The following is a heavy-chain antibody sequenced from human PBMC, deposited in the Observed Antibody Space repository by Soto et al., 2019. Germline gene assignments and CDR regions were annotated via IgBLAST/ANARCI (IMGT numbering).Heavy chain of an antibody. CDR2: ISDDGNNK. Sequence: PGGSLRLSCAASGFTFSNYVMHWVRQAPGKGLDWVALISDDGNNKYYADSVKGRFTISRDNSKDTLYLQMNSLRAEDTSIYYCARETDTAIVPVFDYRGQGTLVTVSS. J-gene: IGHJ4*02. V-gene: IGHV3-30-3*01. CDR3: ARETDTAIVPVFDY. CDR1: GFTFSNYV. D-gene: IGHD5-18*01.